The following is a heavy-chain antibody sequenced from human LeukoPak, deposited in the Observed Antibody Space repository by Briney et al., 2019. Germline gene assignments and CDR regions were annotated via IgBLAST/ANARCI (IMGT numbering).Heavy chain of an antibody. CDR2: ISSSSYI. D-gene: IGHD1-7*01. Sequence: GGSLRLSCAASGFTFSSYSMNWVRQAPGKGLEWVSSISSSSYIYYADSVKGRFTISRDNAKNSLYLQMNSLRAEDTAVYYCASDITGTTGFDYWGQGTLVTVSS. CDR1: GFTFSSYS. V-gene: IGHV3-21*01. CDR3: ASDITGTTGFDY. J-gene: IGHJ4*02.